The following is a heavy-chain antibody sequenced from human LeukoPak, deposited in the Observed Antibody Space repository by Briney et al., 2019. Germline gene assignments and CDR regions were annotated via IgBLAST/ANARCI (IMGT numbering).Heavy chain of an antibody. Sequence: GGSLRLSCAASGFTFSSYWMHWVRQAPGKGLVWVSRINSDGSSTSYADSVKGRFTISRDNAKNTLYLQMNSLRAEDTAVYYCAKSGQWLPPTEFDSWGQGTLVTVSS. CDR1: GFTFSSYW. D-gene: IGHD6-19*01. V-gene: IGHV3-74*01. CDR2: INSDGSST. J-gene: IGHJ4*02. CDR3: AKSGQWLPPTEFDS.